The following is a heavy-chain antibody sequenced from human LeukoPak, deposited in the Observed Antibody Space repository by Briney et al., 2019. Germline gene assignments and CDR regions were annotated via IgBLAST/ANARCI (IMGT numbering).Heavy chain of an antibody. CDR3: VRDRELNY. CDR1: GGSISIYY. D-gene: IGHD3-10*01. CDR2: VYNSGNT. J-gene: IGHJ4*02. Sequence: SETLSLTCTVSGGSISIYYWSWIRQPPGKGLEWIGYVYNSGNTNYNPSFKSRVTISEDTPKNQFSLKLSSVTAADTAVYYCVRDRELNYWGQGTLVTVSS. V-gene: IGHV4-59*01.